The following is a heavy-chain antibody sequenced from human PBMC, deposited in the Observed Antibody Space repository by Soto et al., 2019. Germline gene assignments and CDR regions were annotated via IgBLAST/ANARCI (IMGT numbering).Heavy chain of an antibody. Sequence: EVQPLESGGGLVQRGGSLRLSCAASGFSFSSYAMSWVRQAPGKGLEWVSGISGSGGDTDYADSVKGRFTISRDNSKNTLYLQMNSLSAEDTAVYYCARPDTGYYYFDYWGQGTLVTVSS. D-gene: IGHD5-18*01. CDR3: ARPDTGYYYFDY. V-gene: IGHV3-23*01. CDR1: GFSFSSYA. CDR2: ISGSGGDT. J-gene: IGHJ4*02.